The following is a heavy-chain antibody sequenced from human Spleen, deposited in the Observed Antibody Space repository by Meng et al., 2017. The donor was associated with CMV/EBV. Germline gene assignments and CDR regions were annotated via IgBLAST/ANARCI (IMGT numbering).Heavy chain of an antibody. CDR2: MNPNTGDT. V-gene: IGHV1-8*03. D-gene: IGHD6-19*01. CDR3: ARGVAGPFDP. J-gene: IGHJ5*02. Sequence: SCQASGYTFTTYDINWVRQAPGQGLEWMGGMNPNTGDTDYAQKFQGRVTITRNTSINTAYMELSSLTSEDTAVYSCARGVAGPFDPWGQGTLVTVSS. CDR1: GYTFTTYD.